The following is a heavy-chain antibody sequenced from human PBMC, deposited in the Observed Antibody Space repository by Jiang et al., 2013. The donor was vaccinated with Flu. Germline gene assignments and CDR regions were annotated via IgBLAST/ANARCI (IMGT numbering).Heavy chain of an antibody. V-gene: IGHV2-70*18. CDR2: IDWDDER. J-gene: IGHJ4*02. Sequence: PTQTLTLTCTFSGFSLNTPEVGVGWVRQPPGKALEWLARIDWDDERYHRTSLKTRLTISKDTSKNQVVLTMANMDPVDTATYYCARATTMAPFYFDFWGPGTLVTVSS. D-gene: IGHD4-23*01. CDR3: ARATTMAPFYFDF. CDR1: GFSLNTPEVG.